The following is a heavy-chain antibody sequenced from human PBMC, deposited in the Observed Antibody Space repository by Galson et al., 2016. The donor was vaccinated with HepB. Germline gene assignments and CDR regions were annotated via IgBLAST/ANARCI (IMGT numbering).Heavy chain of an antibody. D-gene: IGHD2-2*02. CDR1: GLTFRSYA. CDR2: ISYDGSNK. V-gene: IGHV3-30*04. J-gene: IGHJ4*02. CDR3: ARDADIVKVPAAIRADY. Sequence: SCAASGLTFRSYAMHLVRQAPGKGLEWVAVISYDGSNKYYADSVKGRFTIPRDNSKNTLYLQMNSLRAEDTAVYYCARDADIVKVPAAIRADYWGQGTLVTVSS.